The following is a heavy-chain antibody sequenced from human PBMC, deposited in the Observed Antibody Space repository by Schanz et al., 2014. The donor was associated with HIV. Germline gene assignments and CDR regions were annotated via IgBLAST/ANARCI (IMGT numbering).Heavy chain of an antibody. Sequence: EVQLVESGGALVQPGRSLRLSCAASGFTFDDYAMHWVRQAPGKGLEWVSGISWNSVSIGYADSVKGRFTISRDNAKNSLYMQMNSLRAEDTALYHCAREGTYDYALSWGQGTLVTVSS. CDR2: ISWNSVSI. CDR3: AREGTYDYALS. V-gene: IGHV3-9*01. D-gene: IGHD3-16*01. J-gene: IGHJ4*02. CDR1: GFTFDDYA.